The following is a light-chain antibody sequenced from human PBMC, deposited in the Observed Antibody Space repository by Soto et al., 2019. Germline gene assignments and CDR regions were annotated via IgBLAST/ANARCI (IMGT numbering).Light chain of an antibody. CDR3: SSYTSSSTPHVV. V-gene: IGLV2-14*01. CDR2: DVS. CDR1: SSDVGGYNY. J-gene: IGLJ2*01. Sequence: QSALTQPASVSGSPGQSITMSCTGTSSDVGGYNYVSWYQQHPGKAPKLMIYDVSNRPSGVSNRFSGSKSGNTASLTISGLQADDEADYYCSSYTSSSTPHVVFGGGTKLTVL.